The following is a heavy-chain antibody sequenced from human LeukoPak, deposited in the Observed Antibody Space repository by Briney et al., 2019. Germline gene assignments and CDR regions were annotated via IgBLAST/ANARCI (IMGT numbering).Heavy chain of an antibody. J-gene: IGHJ4*02. CDR1: GGSISSGGYY. CDR3: ARNSCNDCYSRDDY. V-gene: IGHV4-30-2*01. D-gene: IGHD2-21*01. Sequence: PSQTLSLTCTVSGGSISSGGYYWSWIRQPPGKGLEWIGYIYHSGSTYYNPSLKSRVTISVDRSKNQFSLKLSSVTAADTAVYYCARNSCNDCYSRDDYWGQGTLVTVSS. CDR2: IYHSGST.